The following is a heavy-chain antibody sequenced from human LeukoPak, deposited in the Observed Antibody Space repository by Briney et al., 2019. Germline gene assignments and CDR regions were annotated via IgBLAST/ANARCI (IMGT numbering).Heavy chain of an antibody. Sequence: GGSLRLSCAASGFPFTSHWLSWFRQSPGKGLEWVANIKQDGSEKYYVDSVKGRFTISRDNAKNSLYLQMNSLRAEDTAVYYCARLDSASSRGDAFHIWGQGTMVTVSS. D-gene: IGHD1-26*01. CDR2: IKQDGSEK. CDR3: ARLDSASSRGDAFHI. CDR1: GFPFTSHW. V-gene: IGHV3-7*01. J-gene: IGHJ3*02.